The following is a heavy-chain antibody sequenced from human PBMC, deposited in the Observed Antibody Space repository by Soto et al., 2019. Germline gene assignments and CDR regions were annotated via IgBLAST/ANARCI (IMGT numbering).Heavy chain of an antibody. V-gene: IGHV3-21*01. D-gene: IGHD4-4*01. J-gene: IGHJ5*02. CDR3: ARNRTPGLYSNYWFDP. CDR1: GFTFSSYS. CDR2: ISSSSSYI. Sequence: GGSLRLSCAASGFTFSSYSMNWVRQAPGKGLEWVSSISSSSSYIYYEDSVKGRFTISRDNAKNSLYLQMNSLRAEDTAVYYCARNRTPGLYSNYWFDPWGQGTLVTVSS.